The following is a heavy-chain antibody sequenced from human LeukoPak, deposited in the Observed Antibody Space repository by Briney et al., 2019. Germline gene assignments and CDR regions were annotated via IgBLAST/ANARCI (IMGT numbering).Heavy chain of an antibody. J-gene: IGHJ4*02. CDR3: AKMPAPNYDSSGYTISEYYFDY. D-gene: IGHD3-22*01. CDR1: GFTFDDYA. V-gene: IGHV3-9*01. Sequence: PGGSLRLSCAASGFTFDDYAMHWVRHAPRKGLEWVSGISWNSGSIGYADSVKGRFTISRDNAKNSLYLQMNSLRAEDTALYYCAKMPAPNYDSSGYTISEYYFDYWGQGTLVTVSS. CDR2: ISWNSGSI.